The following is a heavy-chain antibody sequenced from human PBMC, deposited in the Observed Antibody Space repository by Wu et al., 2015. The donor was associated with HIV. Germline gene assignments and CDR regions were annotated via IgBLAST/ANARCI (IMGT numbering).Heavy chain of an antibody. J-gene: IGHJ4*02. D-gene: IGHD3-10*01. Sequence: QEQLVQSGPEVKQPGASVKVSCRASGYTFTDYNVHWVRQVPGQGLEWMGNINANNGRTDFAENFRGRVTMTRDTSVNTAFMELNTLTADDTAVYFCARVVDVLLQGVIVNYFDHWGQGTLVTVFS. CDR3: ARVVDVLLQGVIVNYFDH. CDR2: INANNGRT. V-gene: IGHV1-2*02. CDR1: GYTFTDYN.